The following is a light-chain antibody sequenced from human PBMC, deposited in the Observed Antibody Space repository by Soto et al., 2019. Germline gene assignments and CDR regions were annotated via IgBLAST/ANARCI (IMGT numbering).Light chain of an antibody. Sequence: AIRMTQSPSSLSASTGDRVTITCRASQGISSYLAWYHQKPGKAPKLLIYAASTLQSGVPSRFSCSASGTDFTLTISCLQSEAFATYYCQHYYSYPMWTFGQGTKVEIK. J-gene: IGKJ1*01. CDR2: AAS. V-gene: IGKV1-8*01. CDR1: QGISSY. CDR3: QHYYSYPMWT.